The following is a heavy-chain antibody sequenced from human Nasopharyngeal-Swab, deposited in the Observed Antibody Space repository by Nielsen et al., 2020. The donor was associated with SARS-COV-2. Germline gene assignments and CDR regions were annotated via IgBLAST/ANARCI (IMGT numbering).Heavy chain of an antibody. CDR2: IDTDGTIT. D-gene: IGHD4-17*01. J-gene: IGHJ4*02. CDR1: GFTFSSYS. CDR3: ARDAPAHYGAFY. V-gene: IGHV3-74*01. Sequence: GGSLRLSCAASGFTFSSYSMSWLRQAPGKGLLWVSRIDTDGTITDYADSVRGRFTISRDSSKNTLYLQMDSLRGEDTAVYYCARDAPAHYGAFYWGRGTLVTVSS.